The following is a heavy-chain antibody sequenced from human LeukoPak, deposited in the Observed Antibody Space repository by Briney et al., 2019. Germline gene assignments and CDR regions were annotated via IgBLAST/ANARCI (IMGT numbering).Heavy chain of an antibody. V-gene: IGHV4-59*08. CDR2: IHHSGST. CDR1: GASITSYY. J-gene: IGHJ4*02. CDR3: ARVVYYYGSGSYSFDY. Sequence: SETLSLTCTVSGASITSYYWSWIRQPPGKGLEWIGYIHHSGSTNSNPSLKSRVTMSVDTSKIQFSLKLSSVTAADTAVYYCARVVYYYGSGSYSFDYWGQGTLVTVSS. D-gene: IGHD3-10*01.